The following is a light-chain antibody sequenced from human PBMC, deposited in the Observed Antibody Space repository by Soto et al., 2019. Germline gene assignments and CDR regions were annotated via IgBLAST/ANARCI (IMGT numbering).Light chain of an antibody. CDR2: DAS. V-gene: IGKV3-11*01. Sequence: TQSPSTLSGSVGDRVTITCRASQTISRWLARYQQKPGQAPRLLIYDASNRATAIPGRSRGSGSGTDFTLTISSLEPKFSAVYHRQHPIHSPPITFRQATRL. CDR1: QTISRW. CDR3: QHPIHSPPIT. J-gene: IGKJ5*01.